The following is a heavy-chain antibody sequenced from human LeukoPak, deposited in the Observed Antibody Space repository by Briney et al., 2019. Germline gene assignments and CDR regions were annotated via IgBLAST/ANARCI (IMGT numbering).Heavy chain of an antibody. D-gene: IGHD2-15*01. CDR2: IYYTGSS. V-gene: IGHV4-39*02. J-gene: IGHJ4*02. CDR1: GGSISYSSYY. CDR3: ARDCSGGSCFSGPFEY. Sequence: SQTLSLTCTVSGGSISYSSYYWGWIRQPPGKGLEWIGSIYYTGSSYYNPSLKSRVTISVDTSKNQFSLKLRSVTAADTAVYYCARDCSGGSCFSGPFEYWGQGTLVTVSS.